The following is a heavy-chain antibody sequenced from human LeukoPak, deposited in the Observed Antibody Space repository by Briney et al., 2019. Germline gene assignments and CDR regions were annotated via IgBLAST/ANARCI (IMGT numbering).Heavy chain of an antibody. V-gene: IGHV3-66*01. CDR2: IYSGGRT. CDR1: GFXXSSNY. Sequence: XLXXXXSGFXXSSNYMSWVRQAPGKGLEWVSVIYSGGRTYYADAVKGRFTISRDNSKKKLYLQMKSMRAEDTAVYYCATVLSCGGDCYPLPGADDYWGQGTLVTVSS. CDR3: ATVLSCGGDCYPLPGADDY. D-gene: IGHD2-21*02. J-gene: IGHJ4*02.